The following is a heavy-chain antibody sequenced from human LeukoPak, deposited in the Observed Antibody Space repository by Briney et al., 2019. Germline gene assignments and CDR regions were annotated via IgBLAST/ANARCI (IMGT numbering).Heavy chain of an antibody. CDR3: AKDSSSSWFGGDSK. V-gene: IGHV3-30*02. CDR2: IRFDGINK. Sequence: GGSLRLSCAASGFIFSTYGMHWVRQAPGKGLEWVAFIRFDGINKNYADSVKGRFTISRGNSKNTLYLNMNSLRAEDTAVYYCAKDSSSSWFGGDSKWGQGTLVTVSS. J-gene: IGHJ4*02. D-gene: IGHD6-13*01. CDR1: GFIFSTYG.